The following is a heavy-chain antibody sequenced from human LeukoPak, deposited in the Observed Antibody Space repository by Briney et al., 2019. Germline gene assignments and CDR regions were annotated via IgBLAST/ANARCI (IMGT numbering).Heavy chain of an antibody. Sequence: GGSLRLSCAASGFTFSSYAMHWVRQAPGKGLEWVAVISYDGSNKYYADSVKGRFTISRDNSKNTLYLQMNSLRAEDTAVYYCAKVGDGYNHGPFDYWGQGTLVTVSS. CDR2: ISYDGSNK. D-gene: IGHD5-24*01. V-gene: IGHV3-30-3*01. CDR3: AKVGDGYNHGPFDY. CDR1: GFTFSSYA. J-gene: IGHJ4*02.